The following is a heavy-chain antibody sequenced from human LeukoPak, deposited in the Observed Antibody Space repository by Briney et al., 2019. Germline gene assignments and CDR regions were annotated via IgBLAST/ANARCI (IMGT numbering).Heavy chain of an antibody. V-gene: IGHV4-34*01. CDR2: INHSGST. CDR3: ARRTMVRGVIIRTLDY. Sequence: SETLSLTCAVYGGSFSDYYWSWIRQPPGKGLEWIGEINHSGSTNYNPSLKSRVTISVDTSKIQFSLKPSSVTAADTAVYYCARRTMVRGVIIRTLDYWGQGTLVTVSS. D-gene: IGHD3-10*01. J-gene: IGHJ4*02. CDR1: GGSFSDYY.